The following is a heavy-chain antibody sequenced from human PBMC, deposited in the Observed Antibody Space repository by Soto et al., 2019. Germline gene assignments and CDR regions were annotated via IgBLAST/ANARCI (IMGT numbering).Heavy chain of an antibody. Sequence: QVQLVQSGAEVKKPGASVKVSCKASGYIFTSYAVSWVRQAPGQGLEWMGWINVYNGNTKYAQKFQGRVTMTTDTSTSTVYMELRSLTSDDKAVYYCAREGVAVTTGIYGYWGQGTLVTVSS. J-gene: IGHJ4*02. V-gene: IGHV1-18*01. D-gene: IGHD4-4*01. CDR2: INVYNGNT. CDR1: GYIFTSYA. CDR3: AREGVAVTTGIYGY.